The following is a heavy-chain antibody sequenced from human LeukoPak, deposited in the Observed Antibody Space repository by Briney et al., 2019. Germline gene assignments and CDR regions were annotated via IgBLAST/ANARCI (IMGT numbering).Heavy chain of an antibody. D-gene: IGHD3-22*01. CDR2: INPNSGGT. J-gene: IGHJ5*02. CDR1: GYTFTAYY. Sequence: ASVTVSCKASGYTFTAYYMHWVRQAPGQGLEWMGWINPNSGGTKYAQNFEGRVTMTRDTSIRTAYMELSRLRSDDTAVYYCARDLYHYDPNWFDPWGQGTLVTVSS. V-gene: IGHV1-2*02. CDR3: ARDLYHYDPNWFDP.